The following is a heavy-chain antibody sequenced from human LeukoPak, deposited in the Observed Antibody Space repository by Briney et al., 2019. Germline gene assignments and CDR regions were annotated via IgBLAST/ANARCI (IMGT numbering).Heavy chain of an antibody. J-gene: IGHJ3*02. V-gene: IGHV4-30-2*01. Sequence: SETLSLTCTVSGGYISSGGYYWSWVRQPPGKGLEWIGYIYHSGSTYYNPSLKSRVTISVVRSKNQFSLKLSSVTAAVTAVYYCARGWELLRDAFDIWGQGTMVTVSS. D-gene: IGHD1-26*01. CDR3: ARGWELLRDAFDI. CDR2: IYHSGST. CDR1: GGYISSGGYY.